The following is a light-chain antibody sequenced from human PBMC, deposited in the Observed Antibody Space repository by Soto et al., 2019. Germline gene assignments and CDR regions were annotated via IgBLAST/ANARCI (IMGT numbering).Light chain of an antibody. CDR1: QSVSSSY. Sequence: EIVLTQSPGTLSLSPGERATLSCRASQSVSSSYLAWYQQKPGQAPSLLIYGASSRATGIPDRFSGSGSGTEFILTISRLEPEDSSVYYCQHYGSSPPYTFGQGTKLEIK. CDR3: QHYGSSPPYT. CDR2: GAS. J-gene: IGKJ2*01. V-gene: IGKV3-20*01.